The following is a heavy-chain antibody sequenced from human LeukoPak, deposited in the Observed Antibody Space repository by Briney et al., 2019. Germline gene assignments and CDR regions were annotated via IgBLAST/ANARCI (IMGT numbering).Heavy chain of an antibody. CDR1: GASITNYY. V-gene: IGHV4-4*07. J-gene: IGHJ5*02. CDR3: ARGGVPGAGNWFDP. CDR2: IYTNGNT. D-gene: IGHD2-2*01. Sequence: SETLSLTCTVSGASITNYYWNWIRQPAGKGXXXXGRIYTNGNTKYNPSLNSRVTMSVDTSKNQFSLRLSSVTAADTAVYYCARGGVPGAGNWFDPWGQGTLVTVSS.